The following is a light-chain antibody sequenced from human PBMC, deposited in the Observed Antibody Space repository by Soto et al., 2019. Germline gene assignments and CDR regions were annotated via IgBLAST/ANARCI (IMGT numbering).Light chain of an antibody. CDR3: QQSYSTPVT. Sequence: DIPMTQSQSSLAASVGERVTINCRASQSISSYLNWYQQKPGKAPKLLIYAASSLQSGVPSRFSGSGSGTDFTLTISSLQPEDFATYYCQQSYSTPVTFGQGTKVDI. CDR2: AAS. J-gene: IGKJ1*01. CDR1: QSISSY. V-gene: IGKV1-39*01.